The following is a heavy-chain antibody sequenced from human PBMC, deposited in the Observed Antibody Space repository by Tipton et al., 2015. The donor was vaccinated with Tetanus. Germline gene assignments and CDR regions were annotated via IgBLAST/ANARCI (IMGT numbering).Heavy chain of an antibody. J-gene: IGHJ4*02. CDR1: GYIFNNYW. D-gene: IGHD2-8*01. V-gene: IGHV5-51*01. Sequence: QLVQSGGEVKKPGESLKISCKGSGYIFNNYWIGWVRQMPGKGLEWMGVIYPGDSDTRYSPSFQGQVTISVDKSISTAYLQWSSLKASDASMFYCARAHCSDGVCNFDYWGQGALVTVAS. CDR3: ARAHCSDGVCNFDY. CDR2: IYPGDSDT.